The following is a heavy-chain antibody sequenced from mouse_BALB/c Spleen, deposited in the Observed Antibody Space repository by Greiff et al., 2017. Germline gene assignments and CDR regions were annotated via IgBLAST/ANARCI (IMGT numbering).Heavy chain of an antibody. CDR3: VRITTASYDAMDY. J-gene: IGHJ4*01. CDR1: GFSLTSYD. D-gene: IGHD1-2*01. Sequence: QVQLKESGPGLVAPSQSLSITCTVSGFSLTSYDISWIRQPPGKGLEWLGVIWTGGGTNYNSAFMSRLSISKDNSKSQVFLKMNSLQTDDTAIYYCVRITTASYDAMDYWGQGTSVTVSS. CDR2: IWTGGGT. V-gene: IGHV2-9-2*01.